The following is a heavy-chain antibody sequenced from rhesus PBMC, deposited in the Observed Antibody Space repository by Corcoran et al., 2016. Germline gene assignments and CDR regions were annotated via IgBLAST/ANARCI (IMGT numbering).Heavy chain of an antibody. Sequence: QVQLQESGPGLVKPSETLSLTCAVSGGSHSRSSWLSLIRQPPGKGLEWIGYISGSSGRTYYNPSLKSRVTIAKDTSKNQFSLKLSSVTAADTAVYYCARGPPVVWGQGVLVTVSS. J-gene: IGHJ4*01. CDR1: GGSHSRSSW. D-gene: IGHD2-33*01. CDR2: ISGSSGRT. V-gene: IGHV4S19*01. CDR3: ARGPPVV.